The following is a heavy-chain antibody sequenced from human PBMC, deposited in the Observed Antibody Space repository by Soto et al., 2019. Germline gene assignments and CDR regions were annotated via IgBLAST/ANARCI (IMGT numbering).Heavy chain of an antibody. J-gene: IGHJ4*02. Sequence: GGSLRLSCSASGFTFSDCAMHWVRQAPGKGLEYVSAINKNGGSTYYIDSVKGRFTISRDDSRNTLYLQMSSLKHEDTAVYYCVKDRGKTYKDFDCWGQGTLVTVS. CDR2: INKNGGST. D-gene: IGHD3-10*01. CDR1: GFTFSDCA. CDR3: VKDRGKTYKDFDC. V-gene: IGHV3-64D*06.